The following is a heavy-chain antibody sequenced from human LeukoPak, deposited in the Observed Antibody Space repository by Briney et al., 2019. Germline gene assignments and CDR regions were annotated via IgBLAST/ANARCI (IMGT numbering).Heavy chain of an antibody. V-gene: IGHV3-30*02. CDR2: IRYDGSNK. CDR3: AKEDRSSTSWGYYYYMDV. CDR1: GFTFSSYG. D-gene: IGHD2-2*01. Sequence: GGSLSLSCAASGFTFSSYGLHGVRQAPGKGLGGGAFIRYDGSNKYYADSVKGRFTISRDNSKNTLYLQMNSLRAEDTAVYYCAKEDRSSTSWGYYYYMDVWGKGTTVTVSS. J-gene: IGHJ6*03.